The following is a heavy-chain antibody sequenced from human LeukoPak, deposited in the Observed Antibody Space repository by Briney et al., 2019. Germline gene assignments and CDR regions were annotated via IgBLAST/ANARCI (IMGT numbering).Heavy chain of an antibody. CDR3: ARGYCSGGSCYWFDP. D-gene: IGHD2-15*01. V-gene: IGHV3-21*01. CDR1: GFTFSSYS. CDR2: ISSSSSYI. J-gene: IGHJ5*02. Sequence: GGSLILSCAASGFTFSSYSMNWVRPAPGKGLEWVSSISSSSSYIYYADSVKGRFTISRDNAKNSLYLQMNSLRAEDTAVYYCARGYCSGGSCYWFDPWGQGTLVTVSS.